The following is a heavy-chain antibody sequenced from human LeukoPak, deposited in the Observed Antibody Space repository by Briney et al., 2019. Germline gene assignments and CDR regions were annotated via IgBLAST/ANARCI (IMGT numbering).Heavy chain of an antibody. CDR2: FDPEDGET. V-gene: IGHV1-24*01. J-gene: IGHJ4*02. CDR1: GYTLTEFS. CDR3: AAVEREYFDTSGYFDY. Sequence: GASVKVSCKISGYTLTEFSMNWVRQAPGKGLEWMGGFDPEDGETIYSQRFHGRVIMTEDKSTDTAYMDLSSLTSEDSAVYYCAAVEREYFDTSGYFDYWGQGTLVTVSS. D-gene: IGHD3-22*01.